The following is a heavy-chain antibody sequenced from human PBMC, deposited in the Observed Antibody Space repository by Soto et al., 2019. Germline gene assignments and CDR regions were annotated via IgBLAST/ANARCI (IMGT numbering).Heavy chain of an antibody. CDR3: ARGSGWLTDY. CDR2: IHSSGTT. V-gene: IGHV4-59*08. Sequence: QVQLHEPGPGLVKPSETLSLTCTVSDVSTSNFFWKWFRQPPGKGLEWIGNIHSSGTTNDNPSLESRVTISLDTSNSQCSLKMNSVTAADTAVYYCARGSGWLTDYWGQGSQVTVST. J-gene: IGHJ4*02. D-gene: IGHD6-19*01. CDR1: DVSTSNFF.